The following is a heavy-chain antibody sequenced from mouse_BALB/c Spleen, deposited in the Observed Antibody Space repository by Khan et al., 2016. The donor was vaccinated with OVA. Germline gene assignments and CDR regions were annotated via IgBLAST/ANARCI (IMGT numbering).Heavy chain of an antibody. Sequence: QLQLVQSGPELKKPGETVKISCKASGYTFTNYGMNWVKQAPGKGLKWMGWINTYTGEPTYVDDFKGRFVFSLETSASTAFLQINNIKNEDTATYFCARYDYDDYFDSWGQGTTLTVSS. D-gene: IGHD2-4*01. CDR3: ARYDYDDYFDS. CDR2: INTYTGEP. J-gene: IGHJ2*01. CDR1: GYTFTNYG. V-gene: IGHV9-3-1*01.